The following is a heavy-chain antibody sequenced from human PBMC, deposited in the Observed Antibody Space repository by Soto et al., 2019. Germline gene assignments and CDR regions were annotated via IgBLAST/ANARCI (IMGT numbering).Heavy chain of an antibody. J-gene: IGHJ4*02. D-gene: IGHD3-16*01. CDR2: IYYSGST. CDR3: ARVLGNDAFEF. V-gene: IGHV4-59*12. Sequence: SETLSLTCTVSGCSISSYYWSWIRQPPGKGLEWIGYIYYSGSTNYNPSLKSRVTISVDKSKNQFSLKLSSVTAADTAVYYCARVLGNDAFEFWGQGTLVTDSS. CDR1: GCSISSYY.